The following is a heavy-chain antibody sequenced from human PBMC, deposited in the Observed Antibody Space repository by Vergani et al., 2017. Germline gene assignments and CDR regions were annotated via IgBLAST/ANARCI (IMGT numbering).Heavy chain of an antibody. V-gene: IGHV3-15*01. D-gene: IGHD1-26*01. Sequence: EVQLVESGGGLLTPGESLRLSCAVSGFHFSGSYMTWVRQAPGKGLEWVSRIQFRVNGDATDYAAPVKGRFTISRDGSKETLYLQMNSLKIEDTGVYYYTTYIMGASIHWGRGTLVTVSS. J-gene: IGHJ4*02. CDR3: TTYIMGASIH. CDR2: IQFRVNGDAT. CDR1: GFHFSGSY.